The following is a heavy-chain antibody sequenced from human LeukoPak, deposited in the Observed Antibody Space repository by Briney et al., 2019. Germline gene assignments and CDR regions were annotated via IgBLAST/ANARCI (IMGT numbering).Heavy chain of an antibody. D-gene: IGHD2-15*01. CDR3: ARHPLGGTFDY. CDR2: IYPGDSDT. CDR1: GFTFSSYS. Sequence: PGGSLRLSCAASGFTFSSYSMNWVRQMPGKGLEWMGIIYPGDSDTRYSPSFQGQVTISADKSISTAYLQWSSLKASDTAMYYCARHPLGGTFDYWGQGTLVTVSS. V-gene: IGHV5-51*01. J-gene: IGHJ4*02.